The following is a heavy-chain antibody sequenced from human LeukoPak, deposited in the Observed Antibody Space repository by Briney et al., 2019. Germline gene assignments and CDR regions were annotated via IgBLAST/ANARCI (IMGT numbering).Heavy chain of an antibody. CDR1: GGSFSGYY. CDR2: INHSGST. D-gene: IGHD3-16*01. J-gene: IGHJ5*02. V-gene: IGHV4-34*01. Sequence: SETLSLTCAVYGGSFSGYYWSWIRQPPGKGLEWIGEINHSGSTNYNPSLKSRVTISVDTSKNQFSLKLSSVTAADTAVYYCARVFLEALGLGQQDSWGQGTLVTVSS. CDR3: ARVFLEALGLGQQDS.